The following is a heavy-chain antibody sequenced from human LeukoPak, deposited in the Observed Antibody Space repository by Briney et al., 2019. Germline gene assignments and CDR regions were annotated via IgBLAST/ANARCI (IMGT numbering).Heavy chain of an antibody. Sequence: ASVKVSCKASGYTFSSYDINWVRQATGQGLEWLGWMNPNSGNTGYAQKFQGRVTMARNTSISTAYMELSSLRSEDTAVYYCARVRGSYYYYGMDVWGQGTTVTVSS. D-gene: IGHD2-15*01. J-gene: IGHJ6*02. CDR1: GYTFSSYD. V-gene: IGHV1-8*01. CDR3: ARVRGSYYYYGMDV. CDR2: MNPNSGNT.